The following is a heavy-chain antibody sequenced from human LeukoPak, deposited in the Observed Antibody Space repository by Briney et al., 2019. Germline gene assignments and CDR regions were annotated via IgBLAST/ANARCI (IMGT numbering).Heavy chain of an antibody. V-gene: IGHV4-34*01. J-gene: IGHJ6*03. D-gene: IGHD3-22*01. CDR3: ARGRHDITMIVVVMTSVSYYLDV. CDR1: GGFFSGYH. CDR2: INPSGST. Sequence: PSETLSLTCAVHGGFFSGYHWTWIRQSPGKGLEWIGDINPSGSTYYNPSLKSRLTISVDTSKNQFSLKLRSVTAADTAVYYCARGRHDITMIVVVMTSVSYYLDVWGKGTTVTVS.